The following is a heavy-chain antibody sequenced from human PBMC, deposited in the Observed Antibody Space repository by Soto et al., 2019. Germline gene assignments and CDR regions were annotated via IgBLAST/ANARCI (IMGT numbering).Heavy chain of an antibody. CDR2: ISSSSGSI. V-gene: IGHV3-48*01. J-gene: IGHJ4*02. CDR1: GFTFSNYS. CDR3: ARMVGARD. D-gene: IGHD1-26*01. Sequence: PGGSLRLSCTASGFTFSNYSMNWVRQAPGKGLEWVSFISSSSGSIYHADSVKGRFTISRDNAKNSLYLQMNSLRAEDTAVYYCARMVGARDWGQGTLVTVSS.